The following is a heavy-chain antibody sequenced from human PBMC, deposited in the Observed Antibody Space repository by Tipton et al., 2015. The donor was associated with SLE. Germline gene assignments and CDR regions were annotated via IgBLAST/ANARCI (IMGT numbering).Heavy chain of an antibody. CDR2: ISNGGSK. J-gene: IGHJ4*02. V-gene: IGHV3-53*05. CDR3: AKALIPRGNHFRGWNY. CDR1: GGSISNYY. Sequence: LSLTCTVSGGSISNYYWSWVRQAPGKGLEWVAVISNGGSKNYADYVKGRFTISRDNFQNTLHLQMNSLRTDDTAVYYCAKALIPRGNHFRGWNYWGRGTLVTVSS. D-gene: IGHD2-21*01.